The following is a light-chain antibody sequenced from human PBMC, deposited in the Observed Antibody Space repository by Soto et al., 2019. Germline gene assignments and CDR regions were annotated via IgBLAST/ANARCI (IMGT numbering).Light chain of an antibody. CDR2: KAS. CDR1: QTISTL. V-gene: IGKV1-5*03. CDR3: QQYSTYPWT. Sequence: DIQMTQSPSTLSASVGDRVTITCRASQTISTLLAWYQQRPWKAPNLLIYKASSLESGVPSRFSGSGSGTEFPLTISTLQPDDFASYFFQQYSTYPWTFGQGTKVEVK. J-gene: IGKJ1*01.